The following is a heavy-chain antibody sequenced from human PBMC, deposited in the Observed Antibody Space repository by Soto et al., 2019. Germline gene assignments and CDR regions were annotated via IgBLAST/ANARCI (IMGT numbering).Heavy chain of an antibody. Sequence: GGSLRLSCATSGFTFGDYWMHWVRQAPGEGLEWVSRMNSDGSTTNYADSVKGRFTVSRDNARNTLYLQMNSLRAEDTAVYYCATAEVDYWGPGTLVTVSS. CDR2: MNSDGSTT. J-gene: IGHJ4*02. CDR1: GFTFGDYW. V-gene: IGHV3-74*01. CDR3: ATAEVDY.